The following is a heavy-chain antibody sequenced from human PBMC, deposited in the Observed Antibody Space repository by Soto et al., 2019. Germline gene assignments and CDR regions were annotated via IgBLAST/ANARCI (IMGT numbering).Heavy chain of an antibody. J-gene: IGHJ4*02. D-gene: IGHD6-25*01. CDR3: ASWPDAADY. CDR1: GFTFSSCS. V-gene: IGHV3-48*02. Sequence: EVQLVESGGGLVQLGGSLRLSCAASGFTFSSCSMNWVRQAPGKGLEWLSYISSTSSTIYYADSVKCRFTISRDNAKNSLYLQMNSLRDEDTAVYYCASWPDAADYLGQGTLVTVSS. CDR2: ISSTSSTI.